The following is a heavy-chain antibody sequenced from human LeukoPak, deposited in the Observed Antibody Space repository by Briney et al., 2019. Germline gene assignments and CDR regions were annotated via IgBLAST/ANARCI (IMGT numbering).Heavy chain of an antibody. CDR1: GFTFDDYT. CDR3: AGEGYGDYDGDY. D-gene: IGHD5-12*01. J-gene: IGHJ4*02. V-gene: IGHV3-43*01. CDR2: ISWDGGST. Sequence: GGSLRLSCAASGFTFDDYTMHWVRQAPGKGLEWVSLISWDGGSTYYADSVKGRLTISRDNSKNSLYLQMNSLRVEDTAVYYCAGEGYGDYDGDYWGQGTLVTVSS.